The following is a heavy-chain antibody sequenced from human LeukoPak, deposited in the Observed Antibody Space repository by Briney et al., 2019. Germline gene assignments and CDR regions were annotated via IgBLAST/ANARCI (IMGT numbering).Heavy chain of an antibody. J-gene: IGHJ6*03. CDR2: VDPEDGET. CDR3: AREPAAGADDMDV. CDR1: GYTFTDYY. D-gene: IGHD6-13*01. V-gene: IGHV1-69-2*01. Sequence: GASVKVSCKASGYTFTDYYMHWVQQAPGKGLEWMGRVDPEDGETIYAEKFQGRVTITADTSTDTAYMELSSLRSEDTAVYYCAREPAAGADDMDVWGKGTTVTVSS.